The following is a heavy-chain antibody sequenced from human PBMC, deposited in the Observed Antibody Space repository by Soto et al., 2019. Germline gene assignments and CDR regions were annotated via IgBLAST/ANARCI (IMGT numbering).Heavy chain of an antibody. D-gene: IGHD2-21*02. CDR1: GGSISSGDYY. Sequence: SETLSLTCTVSGGSISSGDYYWSWIRQPPGKGLEWIGYIYYSGSTYYNPSLKSRVTISVDTSKNQFSLKLSSVTAADTAVYYCARAVVVTAIHNYYFDYWGQGTLV. CDR2: IYYSGST. J-gene: IGHJ4*02. V-gene: IGHV4-30-4*01. CDR3: ARAVVVTAIHNYYFDY.